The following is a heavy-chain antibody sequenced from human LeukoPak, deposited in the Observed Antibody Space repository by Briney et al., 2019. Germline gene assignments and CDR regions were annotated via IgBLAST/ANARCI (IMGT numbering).Heavy chain of an antibody. CDR1: GGSFSGYC. V-gene: IGHV4-34*01. D-gene: IGHD6-19*01. CDR2: INHSGST. CDR3: ARFHSSGSFRY. Sequence: SETLSLTCAVYGGSFSGYCWSWIRQPPGKGLEWIGEINHSGSTNYNPSLKSRVTISVDTSKNQFSLKLSSVTAADTAVYYCARFHSSGSFRYWGQGTLVTVSS. J-gene: IGHJ4*02.